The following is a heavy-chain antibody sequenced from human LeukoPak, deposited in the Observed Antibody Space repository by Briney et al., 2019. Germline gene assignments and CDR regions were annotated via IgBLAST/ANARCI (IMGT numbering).Heavy chain of an antibody. CDR1: GFTFSSYA. CDR2: ISYDGSSK. Sequence: PGGSLRLSCAASGFTFSSYAMRWVRQAPGKGLEWVAVISYDGSSKYYADSVKGRFTISRDKSKNTLYLQMNSLRAEDTAVYYCARDEGGYFDYWGQGTLVTVSS. CDR3: ARDEGGYFDY. J-gene: IGHJ4*02. V-gene: IGHV3-30*04. D-gene: IGHD2-15*01.